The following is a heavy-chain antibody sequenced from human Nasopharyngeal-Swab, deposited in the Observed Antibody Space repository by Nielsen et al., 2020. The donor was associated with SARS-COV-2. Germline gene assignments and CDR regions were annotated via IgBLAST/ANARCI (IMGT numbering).Heavy chain of an antibody. CDR3: VVAYYVWGSSRGMDV. CDR1: GFTFSSYE. V-gene: IGHV3-74*01. Sequence: GESLKISCAASGFTFSSYEMNWVRQAPGKGLVWVSRISGDGSNTFYADSVKGRFTISRDNAKNTLYLQMNSLRVEDTAVYYCVVAYYVWGSSRGMDVWGQGTTVTVSS. J-gene: IGHJ6*02. CDR2: ISGDGSNT. D-gene: IGHD3-16*01.